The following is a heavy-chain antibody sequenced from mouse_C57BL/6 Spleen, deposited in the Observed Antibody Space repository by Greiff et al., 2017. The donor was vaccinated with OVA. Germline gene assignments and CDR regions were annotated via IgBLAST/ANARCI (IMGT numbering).Heavy chain of an antibody. Sequence: EVKLVESGPGMVKPSQSLSLTCTVTGYSITSGYDWHWIRHFPGNKLEWMGYISYSGSTNYNPSLKSRISITHDTSKNHFFLKLNSVTTEDTATYYCARGNYGSSYVGWFAYWGQGTLVTVSA. CDR1: GYSITSGYD. CDR2: ISYSGST. D-gene: IGHD1-1*01. J-gene: IGHJ3*01. V-gene: IGHV3-1*01. CDR3: ARGNYGSSYVGWFAY.